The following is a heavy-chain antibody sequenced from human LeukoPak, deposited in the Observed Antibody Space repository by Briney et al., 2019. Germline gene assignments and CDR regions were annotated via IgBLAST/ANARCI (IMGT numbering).Heavy chain of an antibody. CDR3: ARNLPPLQRFDY. Sequence: TGGSLRLSCEASGFTFSSYSMNWVRQAPGKGLEWISYISTSTTTIYYANSVKGRFTISRDNAKKSLYLQMNSLRAEDTAVYYCARNLPPLQRFDYWGQGTLVTVSS. D-gene: IGHD6-25*01. V-gene: IGHV3-48*01. CDR2: ISTSTTTI. J-gene: IGHJ4*02. CDR1: GFTFSSYS.